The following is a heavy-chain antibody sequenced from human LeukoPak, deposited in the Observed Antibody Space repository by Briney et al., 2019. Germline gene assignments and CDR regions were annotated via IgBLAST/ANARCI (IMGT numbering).Heavy chain of an antibody. CDR3: ARSYYYFDY. J-gene: IGHJ4*02. D-gene: IGHD3-10*01. Sequence: PGGSLTLSCTPSGFTLSSYVMSWVRLAPRQGLECGSAISGSATGTCYADSVKSRITISRDNSKNTLDLQMNSLRVEETAGYYCARSYYYFDYWGQGTLVTGSS. V-gene: IGHV3-23*01. CDR1: GFTLSSYV. CDR2: ISGSATGT.